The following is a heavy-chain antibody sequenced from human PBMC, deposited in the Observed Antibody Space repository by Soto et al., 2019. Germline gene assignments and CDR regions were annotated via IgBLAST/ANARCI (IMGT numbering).Heavy chain of an antibody. V-gene: IGHV4-30-2*01. CDR2: IYHSGST. D-gene: IGHD3-10*01. CDR1: GGSISSGGYS. CDR3: ARHNYGSGSTYFDY. Sequence: SETLSLTCAVSGGSISSGGYSWSWIRQPPGKGLERIGYIYHSGSTYYNPSLKSRVTISVDTSKNQFSLKLNSMTAADTAVYYCARHNYGSGSTYFDYWGQGTLVTAPQ. J-gene: IGHJ4*02.